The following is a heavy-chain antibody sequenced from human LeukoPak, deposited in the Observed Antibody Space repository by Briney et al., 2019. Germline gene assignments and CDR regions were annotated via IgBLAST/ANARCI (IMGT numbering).Heavy chain of an antibody. D-gene: IGHD3-10*01. J-gene: IGHJ4*02. CDR1: GFSFSSYV. V-gene: IGHV3-48*03. CDR2: ISSSGSPK. CDR3: ARDRGVSGSHFDF. Sequence: GGSLTLSCAASGFSFSSYVMNWVRQAPGPGLEWVSYISSSGSPKCHAISMKGRYTISRDNAKNALYLQMNGLRAEDTAVYYCARDRGVSGSHFDFGGQGTRDSVST.